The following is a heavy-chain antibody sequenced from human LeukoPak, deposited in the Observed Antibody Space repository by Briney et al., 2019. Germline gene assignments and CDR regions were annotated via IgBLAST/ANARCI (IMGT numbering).Heavy chain of an antibody. V-gene: IGHV3-74*01. D-gene: IGHD4-11*01. Sequence: GGSLRLSCAASGFTFSSYWMHWVRQAPGKGLVWVSRINNDGSSTPYADSVKGRFTISRDNAKNTLYLQMNSLRAEDTAVYYCARSNHGCHDYWGQGTLVTASS. CDR3: ARSNHGCHDY. CDR1: GFTFSSYW. CDR2: INNDGSST. J-gene: IGHJ4*02.